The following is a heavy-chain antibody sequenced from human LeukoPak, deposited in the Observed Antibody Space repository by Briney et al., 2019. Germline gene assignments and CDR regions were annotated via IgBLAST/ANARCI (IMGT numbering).Heavy chain of an antibody. D-gene: IGHD2-2*01. CDR3: ASSTSRAGGPGGHSFDY. Sequence: GGSLRLSCAASGFIFSSYSMNWVRQAPGKGLEVVSSISSSTSYMYYADSVKGRFTISRDNAKNSLYLQVNSLRADDAAVYYCASSTSRAGGPGGHSFDYWGQGTLVTVSS. V-gene: IGHV3-21*01. CDR2: ISSSTSYM. CDR1: GFIFSSYS. J-gene: IGHJ4*02.